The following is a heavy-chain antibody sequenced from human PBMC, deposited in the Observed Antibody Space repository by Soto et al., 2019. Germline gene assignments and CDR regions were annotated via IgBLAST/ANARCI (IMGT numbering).Heavy chain of an antibody. Sequence: QVQLVQSGAEVKKPGSSVKVSCKASGGTFSSYTISWVRQAPGQGLEWMGRIIPILGIANYAQKFQGRVTITADKSTSTAYMELSSLRSEDTAVYYWARESRKVGAVDYWGQGTLVTVSS. CDR2: IIPILGIA. J-gene: IGHJ4*02. CDR3: ARESRKVGAVDY. V-gene: IGHV1-69*08. CDR1: GGTFSSYT. D-gene: IGHD1-26*01.